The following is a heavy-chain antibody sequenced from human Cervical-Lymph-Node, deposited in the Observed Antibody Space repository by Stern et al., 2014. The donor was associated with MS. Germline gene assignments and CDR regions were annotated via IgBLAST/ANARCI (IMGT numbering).Heavy chain of an antibody. J-gene: IGHJ6*02. Sequence: EVQLVQSGGGLVQPGRSLRLSCAASGFTFDDYAMHWVRQAPGKGLEWVSGISWNSNSIGYADSVKGRFTISRDNAKNSLYLQMNSLRAEDTALYYCAKDRPPHCSGVSCNNYYYYGMDVWGQGTTVTVSS. CDR3: AKDRPPHCSGVSCNNYYYYGMDV. V-gene: IGHV3-9*01. CDR2: ISWNSNSI. D-gene: IGHD2-15*01. CDR1: GFTFDDYA.